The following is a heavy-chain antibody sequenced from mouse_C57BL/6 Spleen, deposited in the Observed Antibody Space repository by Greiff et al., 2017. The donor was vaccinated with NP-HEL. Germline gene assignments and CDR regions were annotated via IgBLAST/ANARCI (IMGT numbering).Heavy chain of an antibody. CDR3: ARNWEYAMDY. J-gene: IGHJ4*01. V-gene: IGHV1-69*01. CDR2: IDPSDSYT. D-gene: IGHD4-1*01. CDR1: GYTFTSYW. Sequence: VQLQQPGAELVMPGASVKLSCKASGYTFTSYWMHWVKQRPGQGLEWIGEIDPSDSYTNYNQKFKGKSTLTVDKSSSTAYMQLSSLTSEDSAVYYCARNWEYAMDYWGKGTSVTVSS.